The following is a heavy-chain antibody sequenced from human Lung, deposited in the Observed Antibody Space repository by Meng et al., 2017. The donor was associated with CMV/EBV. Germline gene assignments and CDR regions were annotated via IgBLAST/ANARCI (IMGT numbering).Heavy chain of an antibody. CDR2: TYSTRGI. V-gene: IGHV4-30-4*01. J-gene: IGHJ4*01. CDR3: ARMVTGGYYFDY. CDR1: GDSVGSGAYY. D-gene: IGHD2-21*02. Sequence: LSCTVSGDSVGSGAYYWSWIRQPPGKGLEWIGYTYSTRGIFYNPSLKSRLIISLDTSKNQFSLQLKSVTAADAAVYYCARMVTGGYYFDYWGQGSLVNVSS.